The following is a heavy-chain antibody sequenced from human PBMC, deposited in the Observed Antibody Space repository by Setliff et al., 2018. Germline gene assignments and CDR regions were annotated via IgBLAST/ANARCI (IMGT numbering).Heavy chain of an antibody. CDR3: VRVRVVQGYYEFDS. J-gene: IGHJ4*02. CDR1: GGSISTSNYH. Sequence: SETLSLTCNVSGGSISTSNYHWGWVRQPPGKGLEWIANIYFNGNTVKQPYLKSRVSISIDTSKNHFSLGLSSVIAADTATYYCVRVRVVQGYYEFDSWGQGTLVTVSS. V-gene: IGHV4-39*07. CDR2: IYFNGNT. D-gene: IGHD3-16*01.